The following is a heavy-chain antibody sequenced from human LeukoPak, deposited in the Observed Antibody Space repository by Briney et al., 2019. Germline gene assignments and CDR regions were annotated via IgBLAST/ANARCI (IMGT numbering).Heavy chain of an antibody. Sequence: GGSLRLSCAAAGFTFSIYGMHWVRQAPGKGLECVAFIRPDESDKDYADFVKGRFTISRDNSRNTLYLQMNSLRVEDTAVYYCARDRYRITIFGVVITGVDYWGQGTLVTVSS. D-gene: IGHD3-3*01. V-gene: IGHV3-30*02. J-gene: IGHJ4*02. CDR1: GFTFSIYG. CDR3: ARDRYRITIFGVVITGVDY. CDR2: IRPDESDK.